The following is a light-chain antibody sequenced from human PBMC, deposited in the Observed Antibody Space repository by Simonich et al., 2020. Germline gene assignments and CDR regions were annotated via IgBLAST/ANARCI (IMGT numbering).Light chain of an antibody. Sequence: DIVMTQSPDSLAVSLGERATINCKSSQSVLYRSNNKNYLAWYPQKPGQPPKLLLYWAATRESGVPDRFSGSGSGTDFTLTISSLQAEDVAVYYCQQYYSTPWTFGQGTKVEIK. V-gene: IGKV4-1*01. CDR1: QSVLYRSNNKNY. CDR3: QQYYSTPWT. CDR2: WAA. J-gene: IGKJ1*01.